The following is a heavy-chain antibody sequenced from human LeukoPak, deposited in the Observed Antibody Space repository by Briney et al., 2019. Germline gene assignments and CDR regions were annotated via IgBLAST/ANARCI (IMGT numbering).Heavy chain of an antibody. CDR2: FSDSGGSA. CDR1: GFTFSSYA. J-gene: IGHJ6*02. D-gene: IGHD2-2*01. Sequence: GGNLRLSCAASGFTFSSYAMSWVRQAPGKGLEWVSGFSDSGGSAYYADSVKGRFTLSRDSSKNTLFLQMNSLRAEDTAVYYCAKDRSAGCFSFGMDVWGPGTAFTVS. CDR3: AKDRSAGCFSFGMDV. V-gene: IGHV3-23*01.